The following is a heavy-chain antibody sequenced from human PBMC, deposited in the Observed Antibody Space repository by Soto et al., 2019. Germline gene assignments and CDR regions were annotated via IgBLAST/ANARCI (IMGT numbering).Heavy chain of an antibody. D-gene: IGHD5-18*01. CDR2: IYYSGST. CDR1: GGSIISYY. Sequence: SETLSLTCTVAGGSIISYYWSWIRQPPGKGLEWIGYIYYSGSTNYNPSLKSRVTISVDTSKNQFSLKLSSVTAADTAVYYCARGKRGYSYGAFDYWGQGTLVTVSS. V-gene: IGHV4-59*01. J-gene: IGHJ4*02. CDR3: ARGKRGYSYGAFDY.